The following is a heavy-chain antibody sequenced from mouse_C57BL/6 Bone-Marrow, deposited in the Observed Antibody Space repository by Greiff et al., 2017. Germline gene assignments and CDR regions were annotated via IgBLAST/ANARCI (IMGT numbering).Heavy chain of an antibody. V-gene: IGHV5-15*01. Sequence: EVQLVESGGGLVQPGGSLKLSCAASGFTFSDYGIAWVRQAPRKGPEWVAFISNLAYSIYYADTVTGRFTISRENAKNTLYLEMSSLRSEDTAMYYCARVTTVQRDYAMDYWGQGTSVTVSS. J-gene: IGHJ4*01. CDR2: ISNLAYSI. CDR1: GFTFSDYG. D-gene: IGHD2-2*01. CDR3: ARVTTVQRDYAMDY.